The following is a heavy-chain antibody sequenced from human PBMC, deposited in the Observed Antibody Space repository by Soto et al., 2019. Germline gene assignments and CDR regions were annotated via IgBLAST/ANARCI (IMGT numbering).Heavy chain of an antibody. V-gene: IGHV1-3*01. CDR2: IGAGSGNR. CDR3: ARGSQGSFSLLASYYYGMDV. CDR1: GYTFSNYA. Sequence: ASVKVSCKASGYTFSNYAVYWVRQAPGQRLEWLGWIGAGSGNRKFSQKFQGRLTITRDTPASTAYMELSSLRSEDTAVYYCARGSQGSFSLLASYYYGMDVWGQGTTVTVS. D-gene: IGHD3-10*01. J-gene: IGHJ6*02.